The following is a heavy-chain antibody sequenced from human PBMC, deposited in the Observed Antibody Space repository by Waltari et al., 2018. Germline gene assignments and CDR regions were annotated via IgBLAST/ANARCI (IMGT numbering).Heavy chain of an antibody. CDR3: ARVEGPSWYDAFDI. V-gene: IGHV1-69*01. Sequence: VQLVQSGAEVKKPGSSVKVSCKASGVPFSSSAISLVRPAPGQGLEWMGGIIPIFGTANYAQKFQGRVTITADESTSTAYMELSSLRSEDTAVYYCARVEGPSWYDAFDIWGQGTMVTVSS. CDR2: IIPIFGTA. D-gene: IGHD6-13*01. J-gene: IGHJ3*02. CDR1: GVPFSSSA.